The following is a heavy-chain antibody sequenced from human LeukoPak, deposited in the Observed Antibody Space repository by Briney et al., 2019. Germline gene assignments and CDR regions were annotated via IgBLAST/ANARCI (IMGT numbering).Heavy chain of an antibody. V-gene: IGHV4-59*01. CDR3: ARGRTDSSSNFDY. CDR2: IYYSGST. D-gene: IGHD6-6*01. CDR1: GGSISSYY. Sequence: LETLSLTCTVSGGSISSYYWSWIRQPPGKGLEWIGYIYYSGSTNYNPSLKSRVTISVDTSKNQFSLKLSSVTAADTAVYYCARGRTDSSSNFDYWGQGTLVTVSS. J-gene: IGHJ4*02.